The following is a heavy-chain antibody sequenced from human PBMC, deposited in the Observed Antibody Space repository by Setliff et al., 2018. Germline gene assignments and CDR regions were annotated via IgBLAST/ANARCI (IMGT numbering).Heavy chain of an antibody. CDR3: LRLVRYCTKIACQATSGDEV. V-gene: IGHV1-18*01. CDR2: ISAYNGKT. D-gene: IGHD2-8*01. Sequence: GASVKVYCKASGYTLSNSILSWVRQAPGQGLEWVGWISAYNGKTYFAQKFQVRITLTTDTSTNTGYLELRGLRSDDTAVYYCLRLVRYCTKIACQATSGDEVWGLGTRVTVSS. CDR1: GYTLSNSI. J-gene: IGHJ4*02.